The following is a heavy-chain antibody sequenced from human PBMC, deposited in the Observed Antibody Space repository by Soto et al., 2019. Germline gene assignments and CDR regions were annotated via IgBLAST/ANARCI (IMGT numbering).Heavy chain of an antibody. CDR2: LNHRNGQT. D-gene: IGHD5-18*01. V-gene: IGHV1-8*01. CDR1: GYNFSAYY. Sequence: QVQLVQSGAEVKKPGASVKVSCQTSGYNFSAYYFNWVRQAAGQGPEWMGWLNHRNGQTGYVQKFRGRVTMTRDTSIATVYLELSRLTSEDTAIYFCGRETDTSMVDYWGQGTLVTVSS. CDR3: GRETDTSMVDY. J-gene: IGHJ4*02.